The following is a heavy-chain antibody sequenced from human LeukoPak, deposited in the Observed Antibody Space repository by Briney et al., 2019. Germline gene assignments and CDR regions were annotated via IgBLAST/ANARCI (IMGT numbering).Heavy chain of an antibody. Sequence: AGGSLRLSCAPSGFTFSSYSMNWVRQPPGKGLEWVSSISSSSSYIYYADSAKGRFTISRDNAKNSLYLQMNSLRAEDTAVHYCARDLAIAAAGTERAPDYWGQGTLVTVSS. D-gene: IGHD6-13*01. V-gene: IGHV3-21*01. CDR1: GFTFSSYS. J-gene: IGHJ4*02. CDR3: ARDLAIAAAGTERAPDY. CDR2: ISSSSSYI.